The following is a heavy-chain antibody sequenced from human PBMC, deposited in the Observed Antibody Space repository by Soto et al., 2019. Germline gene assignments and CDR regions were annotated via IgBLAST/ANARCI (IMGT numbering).Heavy chain of an antibody. CDR2: MNPNSGNT. CDR1: GYTFTSYD. CDR3: ATAGTSMPNYYYYGMDV. Sequence: ASVKVSCKASGYTFTSYDINWVRQATGQGLEWMGWMNPNSGNTGYAQKFQGRVTMTRNTSISTAYMELSSLRSEDTAVYYCATAGTSMPNYYYYGMDVWGQGTTVTVSS. D-gene: IGHD1-7*01. J-gene: IGHJ6*02. V-gene: IGHV1-8*01.